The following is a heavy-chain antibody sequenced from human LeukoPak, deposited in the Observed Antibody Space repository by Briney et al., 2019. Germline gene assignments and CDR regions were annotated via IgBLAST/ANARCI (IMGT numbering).Heavy chain of an antibody. J-gene: IGHJ3*02. Sequence: SETLSLTCAVYGGSFSGYYWSWIRQPPGKGLEWIGEINHGGSTNYNPSLKSRVTISVDTSKNQFSLKLSSVTAADTAVYYCARFIVGVPAAMAAFDIWGQGTMVTVSS. V-gene: IGHV4-34*01. CDR3: ARFIVGVPAAMAAFDI. D-gene: IGHD2-2*01. CDR1: GGSFSGYY. CDR2: INHGGST.